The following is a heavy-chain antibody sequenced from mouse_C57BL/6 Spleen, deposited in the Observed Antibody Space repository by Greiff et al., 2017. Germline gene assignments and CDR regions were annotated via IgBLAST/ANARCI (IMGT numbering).Heavy chain of an antibody. D-gene: IGHD1-1*01. CDR2: IYPGDGDT. Sequence: QVQLQQSGPELVKPGASVKISCKASGYAFSSSWMNWVKQRPGKGLEWIGRIYPGDGDTNYNGKFKGKATLTADKSSSTAYMQLSSLTSEDSAVYFCAIIYYYGSNYFDYWGQGTTLTVSS. CDR1: GYAFSSSW. J-gene: IGHJ2*01. V-gene: IGHV1-82*01. CDR3: AIIYYYGSNYFDY.